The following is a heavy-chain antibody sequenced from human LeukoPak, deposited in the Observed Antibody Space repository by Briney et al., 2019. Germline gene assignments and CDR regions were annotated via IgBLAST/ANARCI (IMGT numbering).Heavy chain of an antibody. V-gene: IGHV1-69*05. J-gene: IGHJ4*02. CDR3: ARARDGYTLEYYFDY. Sequence: GASVKVSCKASGGTFSSYAISWVRQAPGQGLEWMGGLIPIFGTANYAQKFQGRVTITTDESTSTAYMELSSLRSEDTAVYYCARARDGYTLEYYFDYWGQGTLVTVSS. CDR2: LIPIFGTA. CDR1: GGTFSSYA. D-gene: IGHD5-24*01.